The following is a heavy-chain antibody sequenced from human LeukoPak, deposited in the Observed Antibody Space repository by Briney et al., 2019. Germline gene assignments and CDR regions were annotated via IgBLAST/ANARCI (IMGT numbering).Heavy chain of an antibody. Sequence: SVKVSCKASGGTFSSYAISWVRQAPGQGLEWMGRIIPIFGTANYAQKSQGRVTITTDESTSTAYMELSSLRSEDTAVYYCARDPTHYYDSSGYGPMYYWGQGTLVTVSS. J-gene: IGHJ4*02. CDR1: GGTFSSYA. D-gene: IGHD3-22*01. CDR2: IIPIFGTA. CDR3: ARDPTHYYDSSGYGPMYY. V-gene: IGHV1-69*05.